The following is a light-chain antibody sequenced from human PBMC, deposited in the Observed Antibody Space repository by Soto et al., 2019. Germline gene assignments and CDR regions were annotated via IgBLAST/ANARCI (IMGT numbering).Light chain of an antibody. CDR2: EVS. CDR1: SSDIGNYHL. V-gene: IGLV2-23*02. J-gene: IGLJ1*01. CDR3: CSYAGVNWGYV. Sequence: QSVLIQPASVSGSPGQSITISCTGTSSDIGNYHLVSWYQHHPGKAPKLIIYEVSKWPSGVSDRFSGSKSGYTASLTSSGLQAEDEADYYCCSYAGVNWGYVLGTGTKLTVL.